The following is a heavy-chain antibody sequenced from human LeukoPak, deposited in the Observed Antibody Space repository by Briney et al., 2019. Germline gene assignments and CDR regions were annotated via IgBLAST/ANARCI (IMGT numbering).Heavy chain of an antibody. Sequence: SETLSLTCTVPGGSISSHYWSWIRQPPGKGLEWIGYIYYSGSTNYNPSLKSRVTISVDTSKNQFSLKLSSVTAADTAVYYCARALLRPWFDPWGQGTLVTVSS. CDR3: ARALLRPWFDP. V-gene: IGHV4-59*11. D-gene: IGHD4-17*01. CDR2: IYYSGST. J-gene: IGHJ5*02. CDR1: GGSISSHY.